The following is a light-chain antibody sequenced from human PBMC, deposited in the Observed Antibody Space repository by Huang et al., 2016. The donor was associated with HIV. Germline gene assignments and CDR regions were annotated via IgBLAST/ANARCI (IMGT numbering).Light chain of an antibody. J-gene: IGKJ1*01. V-gene: IGKV1-27*01. CDR3: QRYDSVPRT. CDR2: AAS. Sequence: DIQMTQYPSSLSASVGDRVTIPCRASQDIKNYVAWYQQKAVQVPKLLIYAASSLQSGVPARFSGRGSGTDFTLSIISLQPEDVAIYYCQRYDSVPRTFGQGTKVDIK. CDR1: QDIKNY.